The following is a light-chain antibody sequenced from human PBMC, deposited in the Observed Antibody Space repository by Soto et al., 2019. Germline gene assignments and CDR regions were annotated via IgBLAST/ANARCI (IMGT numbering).Light chain of an antibody. CDR1: QSVSSSY. J-gene: IGKJ2*01. CDR3: QYYGRSPPYT. Sequence: EIVLTQSPGTLSLSPGEGATLSCRTSQSVSSSYLSWFQQRPGQAPRLLIYGASNRASGLPDRFSGSGSGTDFTLTISSLEPEDFAVYYCQYYGRSPPYTFGQGTKLDIK. V-gene: IGKV3-20*01. CDR2: GAS.